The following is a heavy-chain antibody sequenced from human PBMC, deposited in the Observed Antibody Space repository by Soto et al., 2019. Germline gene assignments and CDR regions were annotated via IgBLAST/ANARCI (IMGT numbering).Heavy chain of an antibody. CDR1: GYTFTSYG. V-gene: IGHV1-18*01. Sequence: QVQLVQSGGEVKKPGASVKVSCKASGYTFTSYGITWVRQAPGQGLEYLGWISTYNGNTDFAQKVQNRVTLTTDTSTSTAYMELRSLRPDDTAVYYCARAKVLSTPNWFDPWGQGTLVTVSS. CDR3: ARAKVLSTPNWFDP. J-gene: IGHJ5*02. D-gene: IGHD3-3*02. CDR2: ISTYNGNT.